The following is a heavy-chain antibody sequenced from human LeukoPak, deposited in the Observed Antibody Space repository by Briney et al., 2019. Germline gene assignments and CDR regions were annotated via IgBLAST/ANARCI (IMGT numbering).Heavy chain of an antibody. J-gene: IGHJ4*02. CDR1: GYTLTELS. CDR2: INPNSGGT. Sequence: ASVKVSCKVSGYTLTELSMHWVRQAPGQGLEWMGWINPNSGGTNYAQKFQGWVTMTRDTSISTAYMELSRLRSDDTAVYYCAREWLSPPFLDYWGQGTLVTVSS. D-gene: IGHD3-22*01. CDR3: AREWLSPPFLDY. V-gene: IGHV1-2*04.